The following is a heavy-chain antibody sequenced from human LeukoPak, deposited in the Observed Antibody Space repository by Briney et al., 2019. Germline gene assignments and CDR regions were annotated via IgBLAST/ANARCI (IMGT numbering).Heavy chain of an antibody. Sequence: SETLSLTCTVSGGSIRNNNYYWGWIRQPPGKGLEWIGSIYYSGTTYYNPSLKSRVTISVDTSKNQFSLKLSSVTAADTAVYYCARGYSSSWYFNWFDPWGQGTLVTVSS. D-gene: IGHD6-13*01. J-gene: IGHJ5*02. CDR1: GGSIRNNNYY. V-gene: IGHV4-39*07. CDR2: IYYSGTT. CDR3: ARGYSSSWYFNWFDP.